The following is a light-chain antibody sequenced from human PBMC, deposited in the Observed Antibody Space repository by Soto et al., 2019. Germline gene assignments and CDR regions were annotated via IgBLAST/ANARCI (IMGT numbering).Light chain of an antibody. CDR3: ATWDDSLSGVV. CDR1: SSNIGNNY. V-gene: IGLV1-47*01. Sequence: QAVVTQPPSASGTPGQRVTISCSGSSSNIGNNYVYWYQQLPETAPKLLIYRNNQRPSGVPDRFSGSKSGTSASLAISGLRSEDEADYYCATWDDSLSGVVFGGGTKLTVL. CDR2: RNN. J-gene: IGLJ2*01.